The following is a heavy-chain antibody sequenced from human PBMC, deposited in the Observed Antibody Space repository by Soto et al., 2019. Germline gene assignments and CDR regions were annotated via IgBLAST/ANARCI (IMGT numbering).Heavy chain of an antibody. CDR2: INHSEST. D-gene: IGHD3-22*01. V-gene: IGHV4-34*01. CDR3: ARGITMILAAQGDEPCKYYFDS. CDR1: GGSFNGYY. Sequence: PSETLSLTCAVYGGSFNGYYWSWIRQSPGKGLEWIGEINHSESTNQNPSLKSRVTISVDTSKNQFSLKLRSVTAADTAVYYCARGITMILAAQGDEPCKYYFDSWGQGTLVTVSS. J-gene: IGHJ4*02.